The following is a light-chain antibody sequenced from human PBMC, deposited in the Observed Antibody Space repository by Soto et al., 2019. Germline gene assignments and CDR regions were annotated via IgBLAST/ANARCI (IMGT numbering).Light chain of an antibody. J-gene: IGKJ1*01. Sequence: DIQMTQSPSTLSASVGDRVTITCRASQSITNWLAWYQQKPGKAPKLLVYDASSLESGVPSRFSGSGSGTEFTLTISSLQPDDFATYYCQQYSGYSRTFGQGTKVEMK. V-gene: IGKV1-5*01. CDR1: QSITNW. CDR3: QQYSGYSRT. CDR2: DAS.